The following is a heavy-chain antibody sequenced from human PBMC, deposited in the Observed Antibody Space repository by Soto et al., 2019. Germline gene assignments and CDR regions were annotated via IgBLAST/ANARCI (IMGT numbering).Heavy chain of an antibody. CDR1: GGSLSGYY. Sequence: SETLSLTCAVYGGSLSGYYWSWIRQPPGKALEWLGEINHSGNTNYNPYLKSRVTISVDTSKNQLFLNLSSVTAADTAMYYCARHHVRGRTIAGAAEFWGQGTLVTVSS. D-gene: IGHD1-26*01. V-gene: IGHV4-34*01. CDR2: INHSGNT. J-gene: IGHJ4*02. CDR3: ARHHVRGRTIAGAAEF.